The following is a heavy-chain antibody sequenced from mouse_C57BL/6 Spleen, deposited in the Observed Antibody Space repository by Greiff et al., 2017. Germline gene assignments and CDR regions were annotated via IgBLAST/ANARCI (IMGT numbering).Heavy chain of an antibody. CDR2: ISSGGDYI. CDR3: TRLLGLRRGPHYYAMDY. V-gene: IGHV5-9-1*02. J-gene: IGHJ4*01. Sequence: DVQLVESGEGLVKPGGSLKLSCAASGFTFSSYAMSWVRQTPEKRLEWVAYISSGGDYIYYADTVKGRFTISRDNARNTLYLQMSSLKSEDTAMYYCTRLLGLRRGPHYYAMDYWGQGTSVTVSS. CDR1: GFTFSSYA. D-gene: IGHD2-4*01.